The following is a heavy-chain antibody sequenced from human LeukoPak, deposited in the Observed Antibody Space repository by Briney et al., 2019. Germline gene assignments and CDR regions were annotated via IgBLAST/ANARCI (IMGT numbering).Heavy chain of an antibody. CDR3: AKGSSWFEELLDYFDY. Sequence: GGSLRLSCAASGYNFDNYAVHWVRQAPGKGLEWVSGISWNSGNMGYADSVEGRFTISRDNAKNSLYLQMNSLRAEDTAFYYCAKGSSWFEELLDYFDYWGQGTLVTVSS. D-gene: IGHD3-10*01. V-gene: IGHV3-9*01. CDR1: GYNFDNYA. CDR2: ISWNSGNM. J-gene: IGHJ4*02.